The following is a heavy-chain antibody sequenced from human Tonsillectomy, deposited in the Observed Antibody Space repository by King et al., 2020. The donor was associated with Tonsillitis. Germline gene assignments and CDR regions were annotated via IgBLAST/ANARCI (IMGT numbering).Heavy chain of an antibody. CDR2: ISGGGVST. J-gene: IGHJ4*02. V-gene: IGHV3-23*04. Sequence: VQLVESGGGLVQPGGSLRLSCAASGFTFSTYAMSWVRQAPGKGLEWVSTISGGGVSTFYADSVKGRFTISRDNSKNTLFLPMNSLRAEDTALYYCAKGGHRSPFDYWGQGTLVTVSS. CDR1: GFTFSTYA. D-gene: IGHD1-26*01. CDR3: AKGGHRSPFDY.